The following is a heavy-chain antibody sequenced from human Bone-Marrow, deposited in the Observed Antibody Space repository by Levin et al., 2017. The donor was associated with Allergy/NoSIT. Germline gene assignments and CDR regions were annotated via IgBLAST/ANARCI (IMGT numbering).Heavy chain of an antibody. J-gene: IGHJ6*02. V-gene: IGHV3-9*01. D-gene: IGHD4-23*01. Sequence: GGSLRLSCAASGFTFTDYAIHWIRQAPGRGLEWFSGVSWIIGTLGYAASLKGRFTIARDNDKNSLYMQMNSLRTEDTALYFCARHKDYGGNGYYYYGMDVWGQGTTVTVSS. CDR2: VSWIIGTL. CDR1: GFTFTDYA. CDR3: ARHKDYGGNGYYYYGMDV.